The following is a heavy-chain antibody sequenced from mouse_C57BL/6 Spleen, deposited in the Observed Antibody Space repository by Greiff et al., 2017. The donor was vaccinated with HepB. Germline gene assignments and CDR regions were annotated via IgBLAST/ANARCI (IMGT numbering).Heavy chain of an antibody. D-gene: IGHD1-1*01. CDR2: ISSGSSTI. Sequence: DVKLVESGGGLVKPGGSLKLSCAASGFTFSDYGMHWVRQAPEKGLEWVAYISSGSSTIYYADTVKGRFTISRDNAKNTLFLQMTSLRSEDTAMYYCATTTGGAMDYWGQGTSVTVSS. J-gene: IGHJ4*01. CDR3: ATTTGGAMDY. V-gene: IGHV5-17*01. CDR1: GFTFSDYG.